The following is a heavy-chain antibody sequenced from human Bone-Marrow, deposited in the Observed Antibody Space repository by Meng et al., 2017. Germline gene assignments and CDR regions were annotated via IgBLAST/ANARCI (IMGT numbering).Heavy chain of an antibody. V-gene: IGHV3-43*01. Sequence: GESLKISCAASGFTFDDYTMHWVRQAPGKGLEWVSLISWDGGSTYYADSVKGRFTISRDNSKNSLYLQMNSLRAEDTAVYYCAKDNPYGDYAPEAWGQGTLVTVSS. D-gene: IGHD4-17*01. J-gene: IGHJ5*02. CDR2: ISWDGGST. CDR3: AKDNPYGDYAPEA. CDR1: GFTFDDYT.